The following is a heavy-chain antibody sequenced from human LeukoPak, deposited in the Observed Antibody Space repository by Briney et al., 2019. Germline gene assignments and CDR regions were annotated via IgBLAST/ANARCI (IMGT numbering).Heavy chain of an antibody. D-gene: IGHD3-16*01. CDR1: GGSISSYY. CDR2: IYYSGST. Sequence: SETLSLTCTVSGGSISSYYWSWIRQPPGKGLEWIGYIYYSGSTNYNPSLKSRVTISVDTSKNQFSLKLTSVTAADTAVYYCARDFDRAGGDYFDYWGQGALVTVSS. CDR3: ARDFDRAGGDYFDY. V-gene: IGHV4-59*12. J-gene: IGHJ4*02.